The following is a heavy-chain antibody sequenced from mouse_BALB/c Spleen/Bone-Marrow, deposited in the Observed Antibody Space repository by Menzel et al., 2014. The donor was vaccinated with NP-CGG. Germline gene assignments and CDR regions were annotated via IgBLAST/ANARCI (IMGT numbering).Heavy chain of an antibody. CDR3: TRSRDYVNWFAY. V-gene: IGHV1S127*01. J-gene: IGHJ3*01. CDR2: IDPSDSYT. D-gene: IGHD2-1*01. Sequence: VQLQQSGAELVKPGASVKMSCKASGYTFTSYWMHWVKQRPGQGLEWIGVIDPSDSYTSYNQKFKGKATLTVDTSSSTAYMQHSSLTSEYSAVYYCTRSRDYVNWFAYWGQGTLVTVSA. CDR1: GYTFTSYW.